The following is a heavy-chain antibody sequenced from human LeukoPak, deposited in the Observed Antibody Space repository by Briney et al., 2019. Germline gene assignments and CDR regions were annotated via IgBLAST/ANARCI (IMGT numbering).Heavy chain of an antibody. Sequence: GGSLRLSCAASEFSVGSNYMTWVRQAPGKGLEWVSLIYSGGSTYYADSVKGRFTISRDNSKNTLYLQMNSLRAEDTAVYYCARVARTYMDVWGKGTTVTISS. CDR3: ARVARTYMDV. V-gene: IGHV3-66*01. D-gene: IGHD1/OR15-1a*01. CDR2: IYSGGST. CDR1: EFSVGSNY. J-gene: IGHJ6*03.